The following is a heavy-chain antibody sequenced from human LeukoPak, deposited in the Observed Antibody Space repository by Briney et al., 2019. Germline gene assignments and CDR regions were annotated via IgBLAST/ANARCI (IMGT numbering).Heavy chain of an antibody. CDR1: WDSVSSNDVA. CDR2: TYYRSRWYN. D-gene: IGHD1-1*01. CDR3: ARGAWNACDY. J-gene: IGHJ4*02. V-gene: IGHV6-1*01. Sequence: SQTLSLTRAISWDSVSSNDVAWNWIRQSPARGLEWLGRTYYRSRWYNEYAVSVKSRIAINADTSKNQFSLQLNSVTPEDTAMSYCARGAWNACDYWGQGTLVTVSS.